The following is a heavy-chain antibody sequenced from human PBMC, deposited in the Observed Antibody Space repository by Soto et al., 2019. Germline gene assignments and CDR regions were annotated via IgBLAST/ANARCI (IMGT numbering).Heavy chain of an antibody. D-gene: IGHD2-21*02. J-gene: IGHJ4*02. CDR3: ARGTYCGSDCYWTLDY. Sequence: SETQCHTCTVADAYIIDYFWTWIRQPPGKGLEWIGYFYYGETTNKKSSLNSRFTVSVDTSKSQFSLKVTSVTTADTAVYYCARGTYCGSDCYWTLDYWGQGKMVTVSS. V-gene: IGHV4-59*01. CDR1: DAYIIDYF. CDR2: FYYGETT.